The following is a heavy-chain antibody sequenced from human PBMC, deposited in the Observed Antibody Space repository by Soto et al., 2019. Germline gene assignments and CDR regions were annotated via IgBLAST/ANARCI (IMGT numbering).Heavy chain of an antibody. Sequence: QVHLVQSGDEVKSPGASVKISYKTSGYTFTNYGITWVRQAPGQGLEWVGWVNGGSGNTNYAPKMKGRVTMTTDASTSTADIELRSLTSDDTAVYYCSRGSGLNDGSDMWGQGTVVTV. CDR3: SRGSGLNDGSDM. J-gene: IGHJ3*02. V-gene: IGHV1-18*01. CDR1: GYTFTNYG. CDR2: VNGGSGNT.